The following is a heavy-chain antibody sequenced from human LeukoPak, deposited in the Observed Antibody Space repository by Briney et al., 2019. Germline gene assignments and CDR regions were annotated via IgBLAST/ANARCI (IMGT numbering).Heavy chain of an antibody. V-gene: IGHV3-21*01. CDR2: ISSSSSYI. D-gene: IGHD4-17*01. J-gene: IGHJ4*02. Sequence: GGSLRLSCAASGFTFSSYSMNWVRQAPGKGLEWVSSISSSSSYIYYADSVKGRFTISRDNAKNSLYLQMNSLRAEDTAVHYCARDPPGYGDYQYYFDYWGQGTLVTVSS. CDR3: ARDPPGYGDYQYYFDY. CDR1: GFTFSSYS.